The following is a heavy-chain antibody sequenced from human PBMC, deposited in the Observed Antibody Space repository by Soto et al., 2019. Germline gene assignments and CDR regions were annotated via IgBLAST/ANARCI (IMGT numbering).Heavy chain of an antibody. J-gene: IGHJ6*03. CDR1: GFTFSTYA. CDR3: TKTPRSYYYYMDV. V-gene: IGHV3-23*01. Sequence: EVQVLESGGGLVQPGGSLRLSCVASGFTFSTYAMNWVRQAPGKGLEWVSGISGSGSDRYYADSVRGRFTISRDNSNNTLNLQVDSLRSEDTAIYYCTKTPRSYYYYMDVLGKGTTVTVTS. D-gene: IGHD3-10*01. CDR2: ISGSGSDR.